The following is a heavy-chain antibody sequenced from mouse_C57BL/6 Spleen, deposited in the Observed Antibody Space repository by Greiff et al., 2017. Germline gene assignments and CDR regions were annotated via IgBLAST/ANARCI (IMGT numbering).Heavy chain of an antibody. CDR2: INPSNGGT. D-gene: IGHD2-2*01. Sequence: QVQMQQSGTELVKPGASVKLSCKASGYTFTSYCMHWVKQRPGQGLEWIGNINPSNGGTNYNEKFQSKATLTVDKSSSTAYLQLSSLTSEDSAVYYCARFGGYAGGFAYWGQGTLVTVSA. V-gene: IGHV1-53*01. CDR1: GYTFTSYC. CDR3: ARFGGYAGGFAY. J-gene: IGHJ3*01.